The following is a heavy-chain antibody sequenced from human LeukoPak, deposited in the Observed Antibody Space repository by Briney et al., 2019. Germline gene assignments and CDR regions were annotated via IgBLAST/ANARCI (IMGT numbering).Heavy chain of an antibody. Sequence: SQTLSLTCAISGDSVSSNSAAWNWIRQSPSRGLEWLGRTYYRSKWYNDYAVSVRSRITINPDTSRNQFSLQLNSVTPEDTAVYYCARNCGGDCYEGHYYYGMDVWGQGTTVTASS. CDR3: ARNCGGDCYEGHYYYGMDV. V-gene: IGHV6-1*01. J-gene: IGHJ6*02. D-gene: IGHD2-21*02. CDR2: TYYRSKWYN. CDR1: GDSVSSNSAA.